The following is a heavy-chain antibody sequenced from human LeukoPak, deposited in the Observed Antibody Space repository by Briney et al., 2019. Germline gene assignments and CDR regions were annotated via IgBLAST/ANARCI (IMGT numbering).Heavy chain of an antibody. V-gene: IGHV3-23*01. D-gene: IGHD5-24*01. J-gene: IGHJ3*02. CDR1: GFTFSSYA. CDR3: AKDLEMATYLTFDI. CDR2: ISGSGGST. Sequence: GGSLRLSCAASGFTFSSYAMSWVRQAPGKGLEWVSAISGSGGSTYYADAVKGRFTISRDNSKNTLYLQMNSLRGEDTAVYYCAKDLEMATYLTFDIWGQGTMVTVSS.